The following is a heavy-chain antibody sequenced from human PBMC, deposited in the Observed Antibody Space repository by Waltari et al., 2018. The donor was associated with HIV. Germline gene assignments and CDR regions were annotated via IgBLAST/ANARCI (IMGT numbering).Heavy chain of an antibody. CDR1: GVTFSGAG. Sequence: EVQLVESGGGMVKPGGSLSLSGGASGVTFSGAGRDGVRRAPGKGLEWVSSISSSSSYIYYADSVKGRFTISRDNAKNSLYLQMNSLRAEDTAVYYCARDRYCSGGSCYVRQYFQHWGQGTLVTVSS. V-gene: IGHV3-21*01. J-gene: IGHJ1*01. D-gene: IGHD2-15*01. CDR3: ARDRYCSGGSCYVRQYFQH. CDR2: ISSSSSYI.